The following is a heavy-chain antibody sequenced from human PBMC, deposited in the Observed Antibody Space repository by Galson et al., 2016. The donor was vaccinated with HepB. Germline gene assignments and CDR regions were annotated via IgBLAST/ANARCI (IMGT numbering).Heavy chain of an antibody. D-gene: IGHD6-13*01. CDR2: IVVGSGNT. Sequence: SVKVSCKASGFTFTSSAVQWVRQARGQRLEWIGWIVVGSGNTNYAQKFQERVTITRDMSTSTAYMELSSLRLEDTAVYYCASPGPGIAAAGTDAFDIWGQGTMVTVSS. CDR3: ASPGPGIAAAGTDAFDI. V-gene: IGHV1-58*01. CDR1: GFTFTSSA. J-gene: IGHJ3*02.